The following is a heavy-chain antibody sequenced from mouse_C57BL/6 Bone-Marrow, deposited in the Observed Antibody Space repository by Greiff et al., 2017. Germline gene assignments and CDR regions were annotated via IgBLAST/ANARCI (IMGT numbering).Heavy chain of an antibody. J-gene: IGHJ1*03. Sequence: QVQLQQSGAELARPGASVKMSCKASGYTFTSYTMHWVKQRPGPGLEWIGYINPSSGYTKYNQKFKDKATLTADKSSSTAYMQLSSLTSEDSAVYYCARGYDYDGLGYWYFDVGGTGTTVTVSS. CDR3: ARGYDYDGLGYWYFDV. CDR2: INPSSGYT. V-gene: IGHV1-4*01. CDR1: GYTFTSYT. D-gene: IGHD2-4*01.